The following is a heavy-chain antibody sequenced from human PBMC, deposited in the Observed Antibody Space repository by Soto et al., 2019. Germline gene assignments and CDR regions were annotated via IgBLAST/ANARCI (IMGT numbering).Heavy chain of an antibody. CDR2: INWNSGSI. J-gene: IGHJ4*02. CDR3: AKDLGGVAAY. D-gene: IGHD6-19*01. CDR1: GFTFQDYV. Sequence: ESGGGLVQPGRSLRLSCVASGFTFQDYVMHWVRQAPGKGLEWVSGINWNSGSIGYADSVKGRFTISRDNAKNSLYLQMNSLRPEDTALYYCAKDLGGVAAYWGQGTLVTVSS. V-gene: IGHV3-9*01.